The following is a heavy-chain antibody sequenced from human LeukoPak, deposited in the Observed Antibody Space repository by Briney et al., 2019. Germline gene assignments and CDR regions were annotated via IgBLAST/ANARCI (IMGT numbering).Heavy chain of an antibody. CDR3: ATSAGASSGSTWWGAFDI. Sequence: GASVKVSCKVSGYTLTELSMHWVRQAPGKGLEWIGGFDPEDGETIYAQKFQGRVTMTEDTSTDTAYMELSSLRSEDTAVYYCATSAGASSGSTWWGAFDIWGQGTMVTVSS. J-gene: IGHJ3*02. CDR1: GYTLTELS. CDR2: FDPEDGET. D-gene: IGHD6-19*01. V-gene: IGHV1-24*01.